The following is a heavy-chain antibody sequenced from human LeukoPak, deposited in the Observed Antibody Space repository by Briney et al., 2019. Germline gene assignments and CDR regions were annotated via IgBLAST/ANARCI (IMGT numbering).Heavy chain of an antibody. D-gene: IGHD3-10*01. J-gene: IGHJ5*02. CDR3: ARGGEKFGERFWFDP. V-gene: IGHV4-39*01. CDR1: GGSISSSSYY. Sequence: SETLSLNCTVSGGSISSSSYYWGWIRQPPGKGLEWIGSIYCSGSTYYNPSLKSRVAISVDTSKNQFSLKLSSVTAADTAVYYCARGGEKFGERFWFDPWGQGTLVTVSS. CDR2: IYCSGST.